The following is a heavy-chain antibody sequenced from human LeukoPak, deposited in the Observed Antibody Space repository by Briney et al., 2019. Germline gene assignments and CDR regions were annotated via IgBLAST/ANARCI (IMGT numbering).Heavy chain of an antibody. D-gene: IGHD3-3*01. CDR1: GGSFSGYY. CDR2: TNHSGST. CDR3: ARSQYYDFWSGYYTLAPFDY. J-gene: IGHJ4*02. V-gene: IGHV4-34*01. Sequence: SSETLSLTCAVYGGSFSGYYWSWIRQPPGKGLEWIGETNHSGSTNYNPSLKSRVTISVDTSKNQFSLKLSSVTAADTAVYYCARSQYYDFWSGYYTLAPFDYWGQGTLVTVSS.